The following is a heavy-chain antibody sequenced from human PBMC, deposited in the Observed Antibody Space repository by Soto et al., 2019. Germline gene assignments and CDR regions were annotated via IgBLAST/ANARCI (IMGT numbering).Heavy chain of an antibody. CDR2: IYYSGST. CDR1: GGSISSYY. D-gene: IGHD6-6*01. V-gene: IGHV4-59*08. J-gene: IGHJ4*02. Sequence: PSETLSLTCTVSGGSISSYYWSWIRQPPGKGLEWIGYIYYSGSTNYNPSLKSRVTISVDTSKNQFSLKLSSVTAADTAVYYCARTSSIAARAREFDHWGQGTRVTVSS. CDR3: ARTSSIAARAREFDH.